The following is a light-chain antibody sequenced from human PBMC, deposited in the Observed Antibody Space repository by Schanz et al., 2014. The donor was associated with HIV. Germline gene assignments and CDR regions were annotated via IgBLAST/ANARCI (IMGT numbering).Light chain of an antibody. Sequence: QSALTQPASVSGSPGQAITIPCTGTSSDVGGYNYVAWYQQHPGKAPKLMIYDVSDRPSGVSNRFSGSKSGNTASLSISGLQAEDEADYYCCSYAGSRIRVFGGGTKLTVL. CDR1: SSDVGGYNY. J-gene: IGLJ3*02. V-gene: IGLV2-14*03. CDR2: DVS. CDR3: CSYAGSRIRV.